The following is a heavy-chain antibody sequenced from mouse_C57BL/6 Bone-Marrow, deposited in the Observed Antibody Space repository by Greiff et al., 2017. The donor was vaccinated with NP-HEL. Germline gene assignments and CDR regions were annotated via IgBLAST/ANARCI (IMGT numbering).Heavy chain of an antibody. D-gene: IGHD2-1*01. CDR3: ARWVYYGNYEGFAY. V-gene: IGHV1-50*01. J-gene: IGHJ3*01. Sequence: VQLQQPGAELVKPGASVKLSCKASGYTFTSYWMQWVKQRPGQGLEWIGEIDPSDSYTNYNQKFKGKGTLTVDTSSSTAYMHLICLTSEDSAVYYCARWVYYGNYEGFAYWGQGTLVTVSA. CDR2: IDPSDSYT. CDR1: GYTFTSYW.